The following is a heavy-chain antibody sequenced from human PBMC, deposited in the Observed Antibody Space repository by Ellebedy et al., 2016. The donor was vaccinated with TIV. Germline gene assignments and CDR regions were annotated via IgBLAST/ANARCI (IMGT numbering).Heavy chain of an antibody. CDR1: GGSIKNYY. Sequence: MPSETLSLTCTVSGGSIKNYYWNWIRQPPGKGLEWIGEINHSGSTNYNPSLKSRVTISVDTSKNQFSLKLSSVTAADTAVYYCARGARSVYYYGSGSYLIYFDYWGQGTLVTVSS. J-gene: IGHJ4*02. V-gene: IGHV4-34*01. CDR3: ARGARSVYYYGSGSYLIYFDY. CDR2: INHSGST. D-gene: IGHD3-10*01.